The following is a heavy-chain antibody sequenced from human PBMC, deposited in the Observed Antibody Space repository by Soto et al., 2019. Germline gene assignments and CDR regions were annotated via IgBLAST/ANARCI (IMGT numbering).Heavy chain of an antibody. J-gene: IGHJ3*01. V-gene: IGHV4-31*03. D-gene: IGHD4-17*01. CDR1: SVSITSGAYY. CDR2: IYYNGNT. CDR3: ARARLRAVYAFDF. Sequence: TLSISCTRSSVSITSGAYYWTWVRQHPGKGLEWIGYIYYNGNTYFSPSLKSRLTISIDTSKNQFSLKLSSVTAADTAMYYCARARLRAVYAFDFWGQGT.